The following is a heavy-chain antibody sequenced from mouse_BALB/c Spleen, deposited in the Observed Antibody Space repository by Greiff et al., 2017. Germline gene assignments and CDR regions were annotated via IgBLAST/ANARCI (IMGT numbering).Heavy chain of an antibody. Sequence: EVKLMESGGDLVKPGGSLKLSCAASGFTFSSYGMSWVRQTPDKRLEWVATISSGGSYTYYPDSVKGRFTISRDNAKNTLYLQMSSLKSEDTAMYYCASRYYYGSFDYWGQGTTLTVSS. D-gene: IGHD1-1*01. J-gene: IGHJ2*01. CDR3: ASRYYYGSFDY. CDR2: ISSGGSYT. CDR1: GFTFSSYG. V-gene: IGHV5-6*02.